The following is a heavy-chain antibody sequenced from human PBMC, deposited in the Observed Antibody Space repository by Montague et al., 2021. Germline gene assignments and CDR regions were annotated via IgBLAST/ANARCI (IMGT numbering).Heavy chain of an antibody. Sequence: SETLSLTCAVSGGSISSSNWWSWVRQPPGKGLEWIGEIHHSGNTNYNPSLKSRVTISVDKSKNQFSLKLSSVTAADTAIYYCAVGSESAWELLHHWGQGILVTVSS. D-gene: IGHD1-26*01. J-gene: IGHJ5*02. V-gene: IGHV4-4*02. CDR2: IHHSGNT. CDR1: GGSISSSNW. CDR3: AVGSESAWELLHH.